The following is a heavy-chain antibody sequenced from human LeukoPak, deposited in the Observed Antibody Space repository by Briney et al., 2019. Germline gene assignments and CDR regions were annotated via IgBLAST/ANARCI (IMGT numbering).Heavy chain of an antibody. CDR1: GFTFSSYA. Sequence: GGSLRLSCAASGFTFSSYAMHWVRQAPGKGLEWVAVISYDGSNKYYADSVKGRFTISRDNSKNTLYLQMNSLRAEDTAVYYCARDWRISRPLYYYYGMDIWGQGTTVTVSS. CDR2: ISYDGSNK. CDR3: ARDWRISRPLYYYYGMDI. V-gene: IGHV3-30-3*01. D-gene: IGHD2/OR15-2a*01. J-gene: IGHJ6*02.